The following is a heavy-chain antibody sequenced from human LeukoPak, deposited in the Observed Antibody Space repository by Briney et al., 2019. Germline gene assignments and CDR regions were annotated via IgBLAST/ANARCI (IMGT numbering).Heavy chain of an antibody. CDR1: GYTFTSYD. CDR3: ARENGYYGSGRGPRTLHNYYYYYGMDV. J-gene: IGHJ6*02. CDR2: MNPNSGNT. Sequence: ASVKVSCKASGYTFTSYDINWVRQATGQGLEWMGWMNPNSGNTGYAQKFQDRVTMTRNTSISTAYMELSSLRSEDTAVYYCARENGYYGSGRGPRTLHNYYYYYGMDVWGQGTTVTVSS. D-gene: IGHD3-10*01. V-gene: IGHV1-8*01.